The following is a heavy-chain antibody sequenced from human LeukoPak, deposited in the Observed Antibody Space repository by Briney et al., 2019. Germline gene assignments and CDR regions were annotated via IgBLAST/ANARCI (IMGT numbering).Heavy chain of an antibody. CDR1: GFTFSSYA. CDR3: AREHQYCSGGSCYRPTDY. CDR2: ISYDGSNK. Sequence: PGGSLRLSCAASGFTFSSYAMHWVRQAPGKGLEWVAVISYDGSNKYYADSVKGRFTISRDNSKNTLYLQMNSLRAEDTAVYYYAREHQYCSGGSCYRPTDYWGQGTLVTVSS. J-gene: IGHJ4*02. D-gene: IGHD2-15*01. V-gene: IGHV3-30*04.